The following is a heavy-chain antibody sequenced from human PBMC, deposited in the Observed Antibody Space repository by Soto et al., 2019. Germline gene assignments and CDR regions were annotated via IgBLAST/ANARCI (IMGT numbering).Heavy chain of an antibody. J-gene: IGHJ3*02. D-gene: IGHD2-15*01. V-gene: IGHV1-18*01. CDR3: ARDASDGVVVVAATPDAFDI. Sequence: QVQLVQSGAEVKKPGASVKVSCKASGYTFTSYGISWVRQAPGQGLEWMGWISAYNGNTNYVQKLQGRVTMTTDTSTSTAYMELRSLRSDDTAVYYCARDASDGVVVVAATPDAFDIWGQGTMVTVSS. CDR1: GYTFTSYG. CDR2: ISAYNGNT.